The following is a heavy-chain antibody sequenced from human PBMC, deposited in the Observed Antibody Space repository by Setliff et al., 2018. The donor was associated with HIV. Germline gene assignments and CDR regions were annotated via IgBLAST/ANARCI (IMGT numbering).Heavy chain of an antibody. Sequence: SETLSLTCAVSGYSISSGYYWGWIRQPPGKGLEWIGGIYHSGNTYYNPSLKSRVTISVDTSKNQFSLKLSSVTAADTAVYYCARGHGVYSGSYLAVYFDYWGQGTLVTVSS. CDR1: GYSISSGYY. D-gene: IGHD1-26*01. CDR3: ARGHGVYSGSYLAVYFDY. J-gene: IGHJ4*02. V-gene: IGHV4-38-2*01. CDR2: IYHSGNT.